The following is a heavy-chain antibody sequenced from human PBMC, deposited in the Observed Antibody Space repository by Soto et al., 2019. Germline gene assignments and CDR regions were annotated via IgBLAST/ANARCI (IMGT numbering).Heavy chain of an antibody. J-gene: IGHJ4*02. Sequence: GRSLRLSCAASPFTFSSYGMHWVRQAPGKGLEWVALISYDGTNKYYADSDKGRFTSSRDNSKNTLYLQMNSHRSENTADYYREKRPMQQEYCSSAGCYNGVTYFGYWGRGTMVAVAS. CDR2: ISYDGTNK. CDR3: EKRPMQQEYCSSAGCYNGVTYFGY. V-gene: IGHV3-30*18. CDR1: PFTFSSYG. D-gene: IGHD2-2*02.